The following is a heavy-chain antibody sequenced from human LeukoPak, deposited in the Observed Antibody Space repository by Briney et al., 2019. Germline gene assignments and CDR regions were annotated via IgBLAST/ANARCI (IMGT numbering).Heavy chain of an antibody. CDR3: ARLIDY. J-gene: IGHJ4*02. Sequence: PGGSLRLSCAASGFIFNTYTMNWVRQAPGKGLEWISSITGTGLTINYADSVKGRFTISRDSAKNSLYLQMNSLRAEDTAVYYCARLIDYWGQGTLVTVSS. CDR1: GFIFNTYT. CDR2: ITGTGLTI. V-gene: IGHV3-48*01.